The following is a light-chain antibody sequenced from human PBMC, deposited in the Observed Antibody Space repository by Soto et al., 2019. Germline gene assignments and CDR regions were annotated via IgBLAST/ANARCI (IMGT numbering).Light chain of an antibody. CDR1: QSVSSTY. CDR3: QQYGTSPQT. V-gene: IGKV3-20*01. CDR2: GTS. J-gene: IGKJ1*01. Sequence: IVLTQSPATLSLSPGERATLSCRASQSVSSTYLAWYQQKPGQAPRLLIYGTSSRATGIPDRFSGSGSGTDFTLTISRLEPEDFAVYYCQQYGTSPQTFGQGTTVDI.